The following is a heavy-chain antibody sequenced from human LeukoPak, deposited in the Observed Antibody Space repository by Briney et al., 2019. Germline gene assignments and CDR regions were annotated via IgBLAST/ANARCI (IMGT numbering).Heavy chain of an antibody. J-gene: IGHJ4*01. Sequence: KSSETLSLTCTVSSGSITSYYWSWIRQPPGKGLEYIGHIYYTGTTDYNPSLKSRVTMSVDTSKNQFSLRLISVTASDTAVYFCAGAPNRHFFDYWGHGTLVVVSS. CDR1: SGSITSYY. CDR3: AGAPNRHFFDY. V-gene: IGHV4-59*01. CDR2: IYYTGTT.